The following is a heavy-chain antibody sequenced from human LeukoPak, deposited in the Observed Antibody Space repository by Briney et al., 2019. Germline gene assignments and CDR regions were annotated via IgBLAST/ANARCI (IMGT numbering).Heavy chain of an antibody. CDR3: AKDSNWGRGRYFDY. D-gene: IGHD7-27*01. J-gene: IGHJ4*02. CDR1: GFTFSSYA. CDR2: ISGSGDST. V-gene: IGHV3-23*01. Sequence: GGSLRLSCTTSGFTFSSYAMSWVRQAPGKGLQWVSVISGSGDSTLYADSVKGRFTISRDNSKNTLYLQMNSLRAEDTAVYYCAKDSNWGRGRYFDYWGQGTLVTVSS.